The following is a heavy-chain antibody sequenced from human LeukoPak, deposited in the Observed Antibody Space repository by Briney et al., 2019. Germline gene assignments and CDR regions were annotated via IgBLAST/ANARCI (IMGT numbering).Heavy chain of an antibody. CDR2: IWYDGSNK. J-gene: IGHJ6*02. CDR1: GFTFSSYG. Sequence: PGRSLRLSCAASGFTFSSYGMHWVRQAPGKGLEWVAVIWYDGSNKYYADPVKGRFTISRDNSKNTLYLQMNSLRAEDTAVYYCARESWMGGYYYYGMDVWGQGTTVTVSS. V-gene: IGHV3-33*01. CDR3: ARESWMGGYYYYGMDV. D-gene: IGHD1-26*01.